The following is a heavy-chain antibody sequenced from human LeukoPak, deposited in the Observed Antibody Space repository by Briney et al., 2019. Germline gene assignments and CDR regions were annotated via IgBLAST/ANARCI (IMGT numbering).Heavy chain of an antibody. CDR3: ARQKAREASDY. D-gene: IGHD3-10*01. V-gene: IGHV4-39*01. J-gene: IGHJ4*02. Sequence: SETLSLTCTVSGGSISSTSYFWGWIRQPPGKGLEWIGSIYYSGSTYYNPSLKSRLTISVDTSNNQFSLKLSSVTAADTAVYYCARQKAREASDYWGQGTLVTVSS. CDR1: GGSISSTSYF. CDR2: IYYSGST.